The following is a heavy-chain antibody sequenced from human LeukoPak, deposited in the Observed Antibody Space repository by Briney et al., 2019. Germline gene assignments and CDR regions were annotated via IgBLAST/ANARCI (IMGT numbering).Heavy chain of an antibody. CDR1: GGSISSYY. V-gene: IGHV4-59*01. Sequence: SETLSLTCTVSGGSISSYYWSWIRQPPGKGLEWIGYIYYSGSTNYNPSLKSRVTISVDTSKNQFSLKLSSVTAADTAVYYCARRRDGYNFDFDYWGQGTLVTVPS. J-gene: IGHJ4*02. CDR3: ARRRDGYNFDFDY. CDR2: IYYSGST. D-gene: IGHD5-24*01.